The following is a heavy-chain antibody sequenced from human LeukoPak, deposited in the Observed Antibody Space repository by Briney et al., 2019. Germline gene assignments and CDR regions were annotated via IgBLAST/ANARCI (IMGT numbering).Heavy chain of an antibody. CDR2: ISGRDGST. CDR3: AKLLNHALGDY. D-gene: IGHD1-14*01. J-gene: IGHJ4*02. V-gene: IGHV3-23*01. CDR1: GFTFSNYA. Sequence: PGGSLRLSCAASGFTFSNYAMSWVRQAPGKGLEWVSGISGRDGSTYDADSVKGRFTISRDNSKNTLYLQMNSLRAADTAVYYCAKLLNHALGDYWGQGTLVTVSS.